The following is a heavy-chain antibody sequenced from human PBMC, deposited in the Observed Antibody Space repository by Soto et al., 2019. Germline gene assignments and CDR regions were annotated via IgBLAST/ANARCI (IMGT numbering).Heavy chain of an antibody. J-gene: IGHJ6*02. CDR3: AHYGSGSYKYYYYYGMDV. CDR2: IYWDDDK. D-gene: IGHD3-10*01. CDR1: GFSLSTSGVG. V-gene: IGHV2-5*02. Sequence: QITLKESGPTLVKPTQTLTLTCTFSGFSLSTSGVGVGWIRQPPGKALEWLALIYWDDDKRYSPSLKSRLTITKDNTKNQVVLTLTNMDPVDTATYYCAHYGSGSYKYYYYYGMDVWGQGTTVTVSS.